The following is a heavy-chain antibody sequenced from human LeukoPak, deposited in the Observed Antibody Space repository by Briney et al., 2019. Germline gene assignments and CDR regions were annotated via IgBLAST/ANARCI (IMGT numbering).Heavy chain of an antibody. D-gene: IGHD2-15*01. V-gene: IGHV1-2*06. J-gene: IGHJ5*01. CDR3: ARGYCSGGSCYLVENWFDF. Sequence: ASVKVSCKASGYTFSDYYMYWLRQDPGEGLEWMGRINPKSGDTNYAQNFQGRVTMTRDTSMNTAYMELSRLRSDDTAVYFCARGYCSGGSCYLVENWFDFWGQGTLVTVSS. CDR1: GYTFSDYY. CDR2: INPKSGDT.